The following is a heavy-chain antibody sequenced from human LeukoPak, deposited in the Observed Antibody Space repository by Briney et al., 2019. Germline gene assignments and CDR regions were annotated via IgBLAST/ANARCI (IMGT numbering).Heavy chain of an antibody. V-gene: IGHV3-30-3*01. J-gene: IGHJ4*02. CDR1: GFTFSSYA. D-gene: IGHD6-19*01. CDR2: ISYDGPNK. CDR3: ASAHSSGWSLLDY. Sequence: GGPLRLSCAASGFTFSSYAMHWVRQAPGKGLEGVAVISYDGPNKYYADSVKGRFPISRDNSKNTLYLQMNSLRAEDTAVYYCASAHSSGWSLLDYWGQGTLVTVSS.